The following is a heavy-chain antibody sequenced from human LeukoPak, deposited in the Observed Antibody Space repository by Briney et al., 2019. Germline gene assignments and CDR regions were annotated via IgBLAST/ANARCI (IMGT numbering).Heavy chain of an antibody. CDR2: SSPYNGNT. V-gene: IGHV1-18*01. Sequence: ASVKVSCEASGYTFTSYGISWVRQAPGQGLQWMGWSSPYNGNTNYAQKLQGRVTMTTDISTSTVYMELKSLRSDDTAVYYCARGGTSGWRTPNDDYWGQGTLVTVSS. CDR3: ARGGTSGWRTPNDDY. CDR1: GYTFTSYG. D-gene: IGHD6-19*01. J-gene: IGHJ4*02.